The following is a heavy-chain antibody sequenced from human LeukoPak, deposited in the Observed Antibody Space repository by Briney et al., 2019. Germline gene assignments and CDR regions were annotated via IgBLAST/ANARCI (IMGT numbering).Heavy chain of an antibody. CDR1: GGSFSGYY. V-gene: IGHV4-59*01. J-gene: IGHJ4*02. CDR3: ARVYYYGSGSYRVGGYYFDY. D-gene: IGHD3-10*01. CDR2: IYYSGST. Sequence: PSETLSLTCAVYGGSFSGYYWSWIRQPPGKGLEWIGYIYYSGSTNYNPSLKSRVTISVDTSKNQFSLKLSSVTAADTAVYYCARVYYYGSGSYRVGGYYFDYWGQGTLVTVSS.